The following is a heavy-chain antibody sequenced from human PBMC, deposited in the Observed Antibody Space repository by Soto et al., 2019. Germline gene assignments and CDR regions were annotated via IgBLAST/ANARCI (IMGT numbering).Heavy chain of an antibody. CDR1: GYTFTTYY. V-gene: IGHV1-46*01. D-gene: IGHD6-6*01. Sequence: GASVKVSCKASGYTFTTYYMYWVRQAPGKGLEWMGIINPSGGSTSFAQKFQGRVTMTRDTSTSTVYMELISLTSEDTAVYYCASDVGMASRPYLDYWGQGTLVTVSS. J-gene: IGHJ4*02. CDR3: ASDVGMASRPYLDY. CDR2: INPSGGST.